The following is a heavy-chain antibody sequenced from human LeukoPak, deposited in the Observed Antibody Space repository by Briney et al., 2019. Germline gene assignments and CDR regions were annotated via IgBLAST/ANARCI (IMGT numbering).Heavy chain of an antibody. CDR3: AREGNYYMDV. J-gene: IGHJ6*03. Sequence: PGGSLRLSCAASGFTFSTYAMHWVRQAPGKGLECVADISGSGSRTYYADSVKGRFTISRDNAKNSLYLQMNSLRVEDTAVYYCAREGNYYMDVWGKGTTVTISS. CDR2: ISGSGSRT. CDR1: GFTFSTYA. V-gene: IGHV3-48*03.